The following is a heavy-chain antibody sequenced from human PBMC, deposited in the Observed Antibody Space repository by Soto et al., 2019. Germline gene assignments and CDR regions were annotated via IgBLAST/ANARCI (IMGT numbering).Heavy chain of an antibody. Sequence: QGQLVQSGAEVKTPGSSVTVSCKTSGGTFSKDAINWVRQAPGQGLEWMGLLIPVFGSPIYAQKFQGRIRRTADESTSTAFMDLSSLRSEETAVYYCTRVLGYTFEPGKTRYYAMDVWGQGTTVSVSS. D-gene: IGHD5-18*01. CDR1: GGTFSKDA. CDR3: TRVLGYTFEPGKTRYYAMDV. V-gene: IGHV1-69*01. CDR2: LIPVFGSP. J-gene: IGHJ6*02.